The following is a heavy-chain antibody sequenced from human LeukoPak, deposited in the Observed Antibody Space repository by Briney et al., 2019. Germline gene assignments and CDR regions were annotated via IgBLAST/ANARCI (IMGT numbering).Heavy chain of an antibody. J-gene: IGHJ4*02. Sequence: GGSLRLSCAASGVTFRSYGMHWVRQAPGKGLEWVALISSDGNDKLYGESVRGRFTVSRDDSKNTLYLQMNSLRAEDTAVYYCAKENGDGSTFDYWGQGTLVTVSS. V-gene: IGHV3-30*18. CDR3: AKENGDGSTFDY. D-gene: IGHD4-17*01. CDR2: ISSDGNDK. CDR1: GVTFRSYG.